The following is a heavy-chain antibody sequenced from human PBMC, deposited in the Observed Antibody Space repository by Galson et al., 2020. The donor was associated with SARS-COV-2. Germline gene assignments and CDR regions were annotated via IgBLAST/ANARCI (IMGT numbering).Heavy chain of an antibody. CDR1: GYTFTSYG. CDR2: ISAYNGNT. Sequence: ASVKVSCKASGYTFTSYGISWVRQAPGQGLEWMGWISAYNGNTNYAQKLQGRVTMTTDTSTSTAYMELRSLRSDDTAVYYCARGLLMVRGVPYGMDVWGQGTTVTVSS. J-gene: IGHJ6*02. D-gene: IGHD3-10*01. CDR3: ARGLLMVRGVPYGMDV. V-gene: IGHV1-18*04.